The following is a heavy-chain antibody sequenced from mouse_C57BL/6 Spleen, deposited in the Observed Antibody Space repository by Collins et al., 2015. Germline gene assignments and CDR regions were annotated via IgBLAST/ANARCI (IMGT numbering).Heavy chain of an antibody. J-gene: IGHJ3*01. V-gene: IGHV1-4*01. Sequence: VKMSCKASDYTFTSYWMHWVKQRPGQGLEWIGYINPSTGYTEYNQKFKDKATLTADKSSSTAYMQLSSLTSEDSAVYYCARDGYFSAWFAYWGQGTLVTVSA. CDR2: INPSTGYT. D-gene: IGHD2-3*01. CDR3: ARDGYFSAWFAY. CDR1: DYTFTSYW.